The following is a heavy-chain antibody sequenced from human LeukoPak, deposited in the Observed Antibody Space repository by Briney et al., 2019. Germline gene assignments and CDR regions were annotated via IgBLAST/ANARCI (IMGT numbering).Heavy chain of an antibody. D-gene: IGHD3-22*01. Sequence: SETLSLTCTVSGGSISSGGHYWSWIRQHPGKGLKWIGYIYYSGSTYYNPSLKSRVTISVDTSKNQFSLKLSSVTAADTAVYYCARVAMIVVVITTSLAFDIWGQGTMVTVSS. CDR3: ARVAMIVVVITTSLAFDI. V-gene: IGHV4-31*03. CDR1: GGSISSGGHY. J-gene: IGHJ3*02. CDR2: IYYSGST.